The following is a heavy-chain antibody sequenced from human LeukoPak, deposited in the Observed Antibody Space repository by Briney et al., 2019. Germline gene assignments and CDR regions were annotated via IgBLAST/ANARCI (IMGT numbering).Heavy chain of an antibody. CDR1: GYTFTSYG. D-gene: IGHD2-15*01. V-gene: IGHV1-18*01. Sequence: ASVKVSCKASGYTFTSYGISWVRQAPGQGLEWMGWISAYNGNTNYAQKLQGRVTMTTDISTSTAYMELRSLRSDDTAVYYCARDIVVVVAATPGEDYYYYGMDVWGQGTTVTVSS. J-gene: IGHJ6*02. CDR2: ISAYNGNT. CDR3: ARDIVVVVAATPGEDYYYYGMDV.